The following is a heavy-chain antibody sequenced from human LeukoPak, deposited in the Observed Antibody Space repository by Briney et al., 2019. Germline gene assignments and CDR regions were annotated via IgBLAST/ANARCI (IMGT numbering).Heavy chain of an antibody. D-gene: IGHD3-10*01. J-gene: IGHJ4*02. CDR2: IYPGDSDT. CDR3: ARQDGSGIYYFDN. V-gene: IGHV5-51*01. Sequence: GESLTISCKGSGYSVTFYWIAWVRQMSGKGLEWMGIIYPGDSDTRYSPSFQGQVSISADKSINTAYLQWSSLEASDTAIYYCARQDGSGIYYFDNWGQGTLVTVSS. CDR1: GYSVTFYW.